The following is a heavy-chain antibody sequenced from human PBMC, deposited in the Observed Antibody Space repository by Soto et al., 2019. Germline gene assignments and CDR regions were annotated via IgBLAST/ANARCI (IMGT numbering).Heavy chain of an antibody. CDR1: GFTFDDYA. D-gene: IGHD6-13*01. V-gene: IGHV3-9*01. J-gene: IGHJ4*02. CDR2: ITGNSASI. Sequence: EVQLVESGGGLVQPGGSLRVSCAASGFTFDDYAMHWVRQAPGKGLEWVSGITGNSASIGYADSVKGRFTISRDNAKNSLYLQMNSQRAEDTALYYCVKDKAVYSSTWYYLDYWGQGALVTVSS. CDR3: VKDKAVYSSTWYYLDY.